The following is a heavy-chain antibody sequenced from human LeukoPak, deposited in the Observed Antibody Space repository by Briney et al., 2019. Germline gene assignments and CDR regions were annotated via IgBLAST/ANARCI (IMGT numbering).Heavy chain of an antibody. J-gene: IGHJ5*02. Sequence: AGSLRLSCAASGFTFSSYAMSWVRQAPGKGREWVSAISGSGGSKYYADSVKGRFTISRDNSKNTLYLPMNSLRAEDTAVYYCAKDRSSSGWYGASNWFDPWGQGTLVTVSS. CDR1: GFTFSSYA. CDR3: AKDRSSSGWYGASNWFDP. CDR2: ISGSGGSK. V-gene: IGHV3-23*01. D-gene: IGHD6-19*01.